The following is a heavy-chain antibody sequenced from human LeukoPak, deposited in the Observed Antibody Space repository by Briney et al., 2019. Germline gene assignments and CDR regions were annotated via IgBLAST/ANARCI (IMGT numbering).Heavy chain of an antibody. V-gene: IGHV3-48*03. Sequence: PGGSLRLSCAASGFTFSSYEMNWVRQAPGKGLEWVSYIGSSGSTIYYADSVKGRFTISRDNAKNSLYLQMNSLRAEDMAVYYCASRYCSSTSCPPNGMDVWGQGTTVTVSS. J-gene: IGHJ6*02. CDR3: ASRYCSSTSCPPNGMDV. D-gene: IGHD2-2*01. CDR2: IGSSGSTI. CDR1: GFTFSSYE.